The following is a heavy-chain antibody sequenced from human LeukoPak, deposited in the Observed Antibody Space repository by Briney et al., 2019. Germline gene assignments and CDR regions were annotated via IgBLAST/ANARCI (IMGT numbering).Heavy chain of an antibody. CDR1: GGSISSYY. Sequence: PSETLSLTCTVSGGSISSYYWSWIRQPPGKGLEWIGYISYSGSANYNPSLKSRVTISVDTSKNQFSLKLSSVTAADTAVYYCARVRDSSGWTIIDYWGQGTLVTVSS. J-gene: IGHJ4*02. V-gene: IGHV4-59*01. CDR2: ISYSGSA. CDR3: ARVRDSSGWTIIDY. D-gene: IGHD6-19*01.